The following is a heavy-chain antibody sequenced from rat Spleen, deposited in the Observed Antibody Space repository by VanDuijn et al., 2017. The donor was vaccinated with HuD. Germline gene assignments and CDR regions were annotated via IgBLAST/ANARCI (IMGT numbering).Heavy chain of an antibody. J-gene: IGHJ2*01. D-gene: IGHD1-2*01. CDR2: LLYDGSRT. V-gene: IGHV5S10*01. Sequence: EVHLVESGGGLVQPGRSLKLSCAASGFTFSDYNMAWVRQAPKKGLEWVAPLLYDGSRTYYRDSVKGRFTISRDNAKSTLYLQMDSLRSEDTATYYCATSGAAISGYWGQGVMVTVSS. CDR3: ATSGAAISGY. CDR1: GFTFSDYN.